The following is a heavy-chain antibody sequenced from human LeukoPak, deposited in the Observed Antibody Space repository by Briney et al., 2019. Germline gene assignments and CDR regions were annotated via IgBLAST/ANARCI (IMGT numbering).Heavy chain of an antibody. D-gene: IGHD1-26*01. Sequence: GGSLRPSCAASGFTFSGHYMDWVRQTPGKGLEWVGRSRNKANSYTTEYAASVKGRFTISRDDSKNSLFLQMNSLKTDDTAVYYCARASRSGSYFFYWGQGTLVTVSS. CDR2: SRNKANSYTT. CDR3: ARASRSGSYFFY. V-gene: IGHV3-72*01. CDR1: GFTFSGHY. J-gene: IGHJ4*02.